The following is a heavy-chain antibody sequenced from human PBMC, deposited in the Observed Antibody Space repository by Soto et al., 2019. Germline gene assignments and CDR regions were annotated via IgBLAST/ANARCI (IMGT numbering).Heavy chain of an antibody. V-gene: IGHV3-48*02. CDR2: ISSSSSTI. CDR3: ARTLTTKYYYYYYMGV. D-gene: IGHD4-17*01. J-gene: IGHJ6*03. CDR1: GFTFSSYS. Sequence: EVQLVESGGGLVQPGGSLRLSCAASGFTFSSYSMNWVRQAPGKGLEWVSYISSSSSTIYYADSVKGRFTISRDNAKNSLYLQMNRLRDEDTAVYYCARTLTTKYYYYYYMGVWGKGTTVTVSS.